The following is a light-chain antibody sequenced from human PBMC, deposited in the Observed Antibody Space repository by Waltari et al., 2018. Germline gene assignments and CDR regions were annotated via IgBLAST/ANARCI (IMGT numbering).Light chain of an antibody. CDR3: MIWHSSAVV. J-gene: IGLJ2*01. CDR1: SGINVGSYR. V-gene: IGLV5-45*03. CDR2: YKSDSGN. Sequence: QAVLTQPSSLSASPGASASLTCTLRSGINVGSYRIYWYQQKPGSPPPYLLRYKSDSGNQHGSGVPSRFSGSKDASANAGILLISGLQSEDEADYYCMIWHSSAVVFGVGTKLTVL.